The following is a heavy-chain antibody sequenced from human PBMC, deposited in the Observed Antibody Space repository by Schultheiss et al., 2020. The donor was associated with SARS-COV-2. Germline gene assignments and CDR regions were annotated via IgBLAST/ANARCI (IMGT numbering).Heavy chain of an antibody. Sequence: GESLKISCAASGFTFSSYGMHWVRQAPGKGLEWVAVISYDGSNKYYADSVKGRFTISRDNAKNSLYLQMNSLRAEDTAVYYCARVDLTRPTFYYYYGMDVWGQGTTVTVSS. J-gene: IGHJ6*02. V-gene: IGHV3-30*12. CDR3: ARVDLTRPTFYYYYGMDV. D-gene: IGHD2-2*01. CDR2: ISYDGSNK. CDR1: GFTFSSYG.